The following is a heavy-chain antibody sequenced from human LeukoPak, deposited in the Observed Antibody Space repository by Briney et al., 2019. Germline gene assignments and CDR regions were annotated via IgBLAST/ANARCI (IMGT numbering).Heavy chain of an antibody. V-gene: IGHV3-9*01. J-gene: IGHJ4*02. Sequence: GGSLRLSCAASGFTFDDYAMHWVRQAPGKGLEWVSGISWNSGSIGYADSVKGRFTISRDNAKNSLYLQMNSLRAEDTAVYYCARDTGGGYSCYDCWGQGTLVTVSS. D-gene: IGHD5-18*01. CDR1: GFTFDDYA. CDR3: ARDTGGGYSCYDC. CDR2: ISWNSGSI.